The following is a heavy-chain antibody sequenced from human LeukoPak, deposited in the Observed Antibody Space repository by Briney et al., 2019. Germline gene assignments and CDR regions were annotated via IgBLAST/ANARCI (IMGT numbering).Heavy chain of an antibody. V-gene: IGHV1-18*01. Sequence: GASVKVSCTASGYTFTSYGISWVRQAPGQGLGWMGWISAYNGNTNNAKKLQGRVTMTTDTSTSTAYMELRSLRSDDTAVYYCARARGGGSNPNLNDYWGQGTLVTVSS. CDR3: ARARGGGSNPNLNDY. J-gene: IGHJ4*02. D-gene: IGHD2-15*01. CDR2: ISAYNGNT. CDR1: GYTFTSYG.